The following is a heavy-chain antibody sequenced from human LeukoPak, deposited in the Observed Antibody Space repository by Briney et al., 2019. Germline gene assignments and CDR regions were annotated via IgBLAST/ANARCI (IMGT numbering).Heavy chain of an antibody. CDR1: GFTFNTYS. CDR3: LRGDRRDY. J-gene: IGHJ4*02. V-gene: IGHV3-21*06. CDR2: IGSSGGYM. Sequence: PGGSLRLSCEASGFTFNTYSMNWARQASGKGLEWVSSIGSSGGYMFYADSVKGRFIISRDNAKDSLYLQMNSLRVEDTAVYYCLRGDRRDYWGQGTLVTVSS.